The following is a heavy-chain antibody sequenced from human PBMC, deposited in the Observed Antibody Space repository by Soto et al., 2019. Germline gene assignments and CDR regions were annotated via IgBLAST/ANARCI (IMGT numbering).Heavy chain of an antibody. CDR1: GGSITSGGYY. CDR3: ARAGDYPDYFRFDP. D-gene: IGHD4-17*01. Sequence: QVQMQESGPGLVKPSQTLSLTCSVSGGSITSGGYYWTWIRQHPEKGLEWIGYIYYTGSTNYNPSLRSRVTLSRDTSKNQFSLRLSSVTAADTAVYYCARAGDYPDYFRFDPWGQGTLVTVSS. V-gene: IGHV4-31*03. CDR2: IYYTGST. J-gene: IGHJ5*02.